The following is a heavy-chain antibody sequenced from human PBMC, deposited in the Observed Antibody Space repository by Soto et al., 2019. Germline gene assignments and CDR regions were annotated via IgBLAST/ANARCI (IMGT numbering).Heavy chain of an antibody. J-gene: IGHJ6*02. Sequence: ASVKVSCKASGYIFTDYYMHWVRQAPGQELGWMGRINPNSGGTNYAQKFQGRVTMTRDTSISTAYMELSSLRSEDTAMYYCARYLVVVPAAIGGMDVWDQGTTVTVSS. CDR1: GYIFTDYY. D-gene: IGHD2-2*01. V-gene: IGHV1-2*06. CDR3: ARYLVVVPAAIGGMDV. CDR2: INPNSGGT.